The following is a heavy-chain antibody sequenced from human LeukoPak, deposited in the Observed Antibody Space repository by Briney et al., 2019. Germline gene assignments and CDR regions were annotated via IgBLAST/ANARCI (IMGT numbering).Heavy chain of an antibody. V-gene: IGHV3-30*01. J-gene: IGHJ4*02. CDR1: GFTFSSYA. D-gene: IGHD3-9*01. CDR3: AKVFYPLRYFDWPYFDY. Sequence: PGGSLRLSCAASGFTFSSYAMHWVRQAPGKGLEWVAVISYDGSNKYYADSVKGRFTISRDNSKNTLYLQMNSLRAEDTAVYYCAKVFYPLRYFDWPYFDYWGQGTLVTVSS. CDR2: ISYDGSNK.